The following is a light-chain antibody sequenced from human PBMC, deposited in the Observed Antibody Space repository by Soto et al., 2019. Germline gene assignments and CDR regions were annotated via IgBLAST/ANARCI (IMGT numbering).Light chain of an antibody. J-gene: IGLJ2*01. CDR2: SNN. CDR1: SSNIGSNA. Sequence: QSVLTQPPSASGTPGQRVTISCSGSSSNIGSNAVNWYQQVPGTAPKLLIYSNNQWPSGVPDRFSGSKSGTSASLAISGLQSDDEADYYCAVWDDGLNGVVFGGGTKLTVL. CDR3: AVWDDGLNGVV. V-gene: IGLV1-44*01.